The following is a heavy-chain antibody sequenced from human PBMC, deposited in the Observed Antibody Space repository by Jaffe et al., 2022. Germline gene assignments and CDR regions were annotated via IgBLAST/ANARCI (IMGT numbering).Heavy chain of an antibody. CDR2: INGPGDDT. CDR3: TKIFLSYYIDV. V-gene: IGHV3-23*01. CDR1: GFTFSNSA. J-gene: IGHJ6*03. Sequence: EVQLLESGGGLVQPGGSLRLSCAASGFTFSNSAMRWVRQAPGKGLEWVSSINGPGDDTYYADSVKGRFTISRDNSKNTLYLQMSSLRAEDTAVYYCTKIFLSYYIDVWGKGTTVSVSS. D-gene: IGHD3-9*01.